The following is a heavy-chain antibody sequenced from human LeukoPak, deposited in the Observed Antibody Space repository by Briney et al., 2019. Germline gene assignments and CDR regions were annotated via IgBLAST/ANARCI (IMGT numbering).Heavy chain of an antibody. V-gene: IGHV1-58*01. CDR3: AALYYYDSSGSFDY. CDR2: IVDGSGNT. J-gene: IGHJ4*02. Sequence: PVKVSCKASGFTFTSSAVQWVRQARSQRLGWIGWIVDGSGNTNYAQKFQERVTITRDISTSTAYMEPSSLRSEDTDVYYCAALYYYDSSGSFDYWGQGTLVTVSS. CDR1: GFTFTSSA. D-gene: IGHD3-22*01.